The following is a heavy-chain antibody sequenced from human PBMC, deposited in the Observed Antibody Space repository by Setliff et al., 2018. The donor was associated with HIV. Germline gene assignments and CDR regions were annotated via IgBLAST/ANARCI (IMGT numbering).Heavy chain of an antibody. V-gene: IGHV2-5*01. J-gene: IGHJ4*02. CDR3: AHNRDHTGPYYYDY. Sequence: SGPTLVNPTQTLTLTCTFSGFSLSISGVGVGWIRQPPGKALEWLALIYWNDDKRYSPSLKSRLTITKDTSKNQVVLQMTNMDPVDTATYYCAHNRDHTGPYYYDYWGQGALVTVSS. CDR2: IYWNDDK. CDR1: GFSLSISGVG. D-gene: IGHD3-16*01.